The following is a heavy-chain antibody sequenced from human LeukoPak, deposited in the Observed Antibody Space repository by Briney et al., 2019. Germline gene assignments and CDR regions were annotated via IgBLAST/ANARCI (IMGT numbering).Heavy chain of an antibody. Sequence: PGGSLRLSCAASGFTFDDYAMHWVRQAPGKGLEWVSGISWNSGSIGYADSVKGRFTISRDNAKNSLYLQMNSLRAEDTAVYYCAKDGPYIVASIYYYYAVDVWGQGTTVTVS. J-gene: IGHJ6*02. CDR3: AKDGPYIVASIYYYYAVDV. V-gene: IGHV3-9*01. CDR1: GFTFDDYA. CDR2: ISWNSGSI. D-gene: IGHD5-12*01.